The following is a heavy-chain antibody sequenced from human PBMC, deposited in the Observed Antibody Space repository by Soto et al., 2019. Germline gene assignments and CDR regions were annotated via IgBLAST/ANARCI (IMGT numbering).Heavy chain of an antibody. CDR3: ARVPDYDFWSGPDYYGMDV. CDR2: INHSGST. V-gene: IGHV4-34*01. CDR1: GGSFSGYY. J-gene: IGHJ6*02. D-gene: IGHD3-3*01. Sequence: SETLSLTCAVYGGSFSGYYWSWIRQPPGKGLEWIGEINHSGSTNYNPSLKSRVTISVDTSKNQFSLKLSSVTAADTAVYYCARVPDYDFWSGPDYYGMDVWGQGTTVT.